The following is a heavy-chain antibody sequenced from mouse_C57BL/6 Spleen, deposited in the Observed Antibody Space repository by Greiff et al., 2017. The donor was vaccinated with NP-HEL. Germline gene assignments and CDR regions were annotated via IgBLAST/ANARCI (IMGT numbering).Heavy chain of an antibody. Sequence: VMLVESGPGLVAPSQSLSITCTVSGFSLTSYGVDWVRQSPGKGLEWLGVIWGVGSTNYNSALKSRLSISKDNSKSQVFLKMNSLQTDDTAMYYCARGYGSSYGYAMDYWGQGTSVTVSS. V-gene: IGHV2-6*01. CDR3: ARGYGSSYGYAMDY. J-gene: IGHJ4*01. CDR2: IWGVGST. D-gene: IGHD1-1*01. CDR1: GFSLTSYG.